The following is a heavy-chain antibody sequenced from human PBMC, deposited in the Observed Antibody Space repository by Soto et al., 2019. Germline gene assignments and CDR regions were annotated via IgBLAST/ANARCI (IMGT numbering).Heavy chain of an antibody. D-gene: IGHD3-3*01. J-gene: IGHJ4*02. Sequence: QLQLQESGPGLVKPSETLSLTCTVSGGSISTSYWSWIRQPPGKGLEWLGYVYYIGSTKYNPSLKNRVTCSIDTSQNQFSLKLESVSAADTPLYCCARDVSGHDVWDGPWDFDSWGQGTLVTVSS. CDR3: ARDVSGHDVWDGPWDFDS. CDR2: VYYIGST. CDR1: GGSISTSY. V-gene: IGHV4-59*01.